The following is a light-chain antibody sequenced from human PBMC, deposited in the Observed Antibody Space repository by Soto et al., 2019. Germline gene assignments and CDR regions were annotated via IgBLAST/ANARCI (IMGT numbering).Light chain of an antibody. CDR2: WAS. J-gene: IGKJ4*01. Sequence: DIVMTQSPDSLAVSLGERATINCKSSQSVLYSSNNKNYLAWYQQKPGQPPKLLIYWASTRESGVPDRFSGSGSGTDFTLTISSLQAEDVAVYYCQQYYSTFFLTFGGRTKVEIK. V-gene: IGKV4-1*01. CDR1: QSVLYSSNNKNY. CDR3: QQYYSTFFLT.